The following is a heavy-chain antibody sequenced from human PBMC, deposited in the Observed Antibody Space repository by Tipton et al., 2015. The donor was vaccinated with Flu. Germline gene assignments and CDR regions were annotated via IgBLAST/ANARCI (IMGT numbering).Heavy chain of an antibody. CDR3: ATALSRSDF. CDR2: ISEDGSAT. D-gene: IGHD2-21*02. Sequence: QLVQSGGGVVQPGGSLGLSCAASGFMFSGYGMHWVRQAPGKGLVWVAHISEDGSATDYVDDVKGRFTISRDNAKRTLFLQMNSLGVEDTAVYYCATALSRSDFWGQGTLVTVSS. V-gene: IGHV3-74*02. CDR1: GFMFSGYG. J-gene: IGHJ4*02.